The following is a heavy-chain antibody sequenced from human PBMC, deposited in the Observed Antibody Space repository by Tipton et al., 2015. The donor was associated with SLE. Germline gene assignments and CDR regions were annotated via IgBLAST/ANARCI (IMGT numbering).Heavy chain of an antibody. V-gene: IGHV4-30-2*01. CDR3: ARTVGAAAFDI. D-gene: IGHD1-26*01. CDR1: GGSISSGGYS. CDR2: IYHSGST. Sequence: TLSLTCAVSGGSISSGGYSWSWIRQPPGKGLEWIGYIYHSGSTYYNPSLKSRVTISVDRSKNQFSLKLSSVTAADTAVYYCARTVGAAAFDIWGQGTMVTVSS. J-gene: IGHJ3*02.